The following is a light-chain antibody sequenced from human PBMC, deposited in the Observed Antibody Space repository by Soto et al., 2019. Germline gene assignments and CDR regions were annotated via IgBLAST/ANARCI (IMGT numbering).Light chain of an antibody. CDR1: QSVSSY. CDR3: QQRSNLTRT. Sequence: EIVFTQSPATLSLSPGERATLSCSASQSVSSYLAWYGQKPGQAPRLLIYDASNRETGILARFSGSGAGTDFTLTISSLEPEDFAVDYCQQRSNLTRTFCQGTRLEIK. J-gene: IGKJ5*01. CDR2: DAS. V-gene: IGKV3-11*01.